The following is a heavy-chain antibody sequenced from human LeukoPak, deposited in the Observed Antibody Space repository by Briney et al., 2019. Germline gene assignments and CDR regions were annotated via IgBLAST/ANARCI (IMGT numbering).Heavy chain of an antibody. CDR3: ARAGQWELTPGYYYDGMDV. J-gene: IGHJ6*02. D-gene: IGHD1-26*01. CDR2: ISAYNGNT. Sequence: ASVKVSCKASGYTFTSYGISWVRQAPGQGLEWMGWISAYNGNTNYAQKLQGRVTMTTDTSTSTAYMELRSLRSDDTAVYYCARAGQWELTPGYYYDGMDVWGQGTTVTVSS. V-gene: IGHV1-18*01. CDR1: GYTFTSYG.